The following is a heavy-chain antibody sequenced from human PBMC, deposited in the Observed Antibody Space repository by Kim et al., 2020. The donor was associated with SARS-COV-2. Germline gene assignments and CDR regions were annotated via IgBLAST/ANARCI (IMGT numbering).Heavy chain of an antibody. Sequence: ASVKVSCKASGYRFSSHGITWVRQAPGQGLEWMGWISVYNGNTNYAQNFQGRVTLTTDTSTNTSYMELRSLRSDDTGVYYCARGGTSSRLPGFYFYGMDVWGQGTTVTVS. J-gene: IGHJ6*02. D-gene: IGHD6-6*01. CDR2: ISVYNGNT. CDR1: GYRFSSHG. CDR3: ARGGTSSRLPGFYFYGMDV. V-gene: IGHV1-18*04.